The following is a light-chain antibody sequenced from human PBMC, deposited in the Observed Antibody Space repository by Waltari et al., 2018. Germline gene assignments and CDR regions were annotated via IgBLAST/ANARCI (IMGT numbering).Light chain of an antibody. CDR1: QGISSY. V-gene: IGKV1-8*01. J-gene: IGKJ1*01. CDR2: AAS. CDR3: QQYYSYPRT. Sequence: AIRMTQSPSSFSASTGDRVTLTCRASQGISSYLAWYHQKPGKAPKLLIYAASTLQSGVPSRFSGSGSGTDFTLTISCLQSEDFATYYCQQYYSYPRTFGQGTKVEIK.